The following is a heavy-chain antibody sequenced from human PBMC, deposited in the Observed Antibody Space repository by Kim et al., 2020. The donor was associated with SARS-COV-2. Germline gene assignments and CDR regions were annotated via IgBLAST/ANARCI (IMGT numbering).Heavy chain of an antibody. V-gene: IGHV1-2*06. CDR1: GYTFTGYY. J-gene: IGHJ3*02. CDR2: INPNSGGT. CDR3: ARGDYGEEGWAFDI. D-gene: IGHD4-17*01. Sequence: ASVKVSCKASGYTFTGYYMHWVRQAPGQGLEWMGRINPNSGGTNYAQKFQGRVTMTRDTSISTAYMELSRLRSDDTAVYYCARGDYGEEGWAFDIWGQGTMVTVSS.